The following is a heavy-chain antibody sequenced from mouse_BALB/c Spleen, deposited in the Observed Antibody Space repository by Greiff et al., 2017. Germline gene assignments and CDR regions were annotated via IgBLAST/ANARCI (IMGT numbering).Heavy chain of an antibody. V-gene: IGHV7-3*02. J-gene: IGHJ1*01. CDR2: ISNKANGYTT. CDR1: GFTFTDYY. CDR3: AIDTRYYGNSDWYCDV. Sequence: EVQGVESGGGLVQPGGSLRLSCATSGFTFTDYYMSWVRQPPGKALEWLGFISNKANGYTTEYSASVKGRFTISRDNSQSFLYLQVNTLRAEDSATYYCAIDTRYYGNSDWYCDVWGAGTTVTVSS. D-gene: IGHD1-1*01.